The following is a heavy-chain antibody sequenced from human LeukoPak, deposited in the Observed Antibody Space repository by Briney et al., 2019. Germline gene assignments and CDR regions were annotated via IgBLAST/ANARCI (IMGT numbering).Heavy chain of an antibody. Sequence: ASVKVSCKASGGTFSSYAISWVRQAPGQGLEWMGGIIPIFGTANYAQKFQGRVTITADESTSTAYMELSSLRSEDTAVYYCARAWDLGGSGSTYFDYWGQGTLVTVSS. D-gene: IGHD3-10*01. CDR1: GGTFSSYA. CDR2: IIPIFGTA. V-gene: IGHV1-69*13. CDR3: ARAWDLGGSGSTYFDY. J-gene: IGHJ4*02.